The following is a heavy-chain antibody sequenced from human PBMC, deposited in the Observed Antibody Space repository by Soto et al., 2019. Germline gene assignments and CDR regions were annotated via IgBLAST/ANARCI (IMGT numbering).Heavy chain of an antibody. CDR3: ARYCYDSSGYYYYYYGMDV. D-gene: IGHD3-22*01. CDR2: INHRGST. CDR1: GGSFSGYY. Sequence: SETLSLTCAVYGGSFSGYYWSWIRQPPGKGLEWIGEINHRGSTKYNPSLKSRVTISVDTSKYQFSLKLSSVTAADTALYYCARYCYDSSGYYYYYYGMDVWGQGTTVTVSS. J-gene: IGHJ6*02. V-gene: IGHV4-34*01.